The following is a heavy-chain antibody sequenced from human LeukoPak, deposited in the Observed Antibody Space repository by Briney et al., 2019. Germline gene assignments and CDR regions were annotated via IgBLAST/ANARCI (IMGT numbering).Heavy chain of an antibody. D-gene: IGHD3-16*02. CDR3: VRETVSVITDFDY. CDR1: GFTFSRHW. CDR2: IKEDGSEQ. Sequence: PGGSLRLSCAASGFTFSRHWMTWVRQAPGKGLEWVANIKEDGSEQYYVDSIKGRFTISRDNAKNLLYLQMSSLRAEDTAIYYCVRETVSVITDFDYWGQGTLVTVSS. J-gene: IGHJ4*02. V-gene: IGHV3-7*01.